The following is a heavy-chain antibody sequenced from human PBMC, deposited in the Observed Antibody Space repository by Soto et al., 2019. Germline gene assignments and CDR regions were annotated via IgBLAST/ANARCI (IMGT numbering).Heavy chain of an antibody. CDR1: GFTFSNFA. J-gene: IGHJ6*02. Sequence: PGGSLRLSCAASGFTFSNFAMHWVRQAPGKGLEWVAVISYDGNNKNYADSVKDRFTISRDNSKNTLYLQMNSLRTEDTAVYYCARHGETRPTHYYYYGMDVWGQGTTVTVSS. CDR3: ARHGETRPTHYYYYGMDV. CDR2: ISYDGNNK. V-gene: IGHV3-30-3*01. D-gene: IGHD3-10*01.